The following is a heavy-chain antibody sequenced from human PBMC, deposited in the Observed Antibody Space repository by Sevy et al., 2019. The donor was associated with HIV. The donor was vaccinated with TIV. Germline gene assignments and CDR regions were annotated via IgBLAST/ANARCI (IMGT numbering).Heavy chain of an antibody. J-gene: IGHJ4*01. CDR3: ARPDLSGWYFDF. D-gene: IGHD6-19*01. Sequence: GGSLRLSCVASGFTFSSYSMNWVRQAPGKGLEWVSYISSSSDSSRTLYYADSVKGRFSISSDNAKNSVHLQMTSLGVEDTDVYYCARPDLSGWYFDFWGHGTLVTVSS. CDR1: GFTFSSYS. V-gene: IGHV3-48*01. CDR2: ISSSSDSSRTL.